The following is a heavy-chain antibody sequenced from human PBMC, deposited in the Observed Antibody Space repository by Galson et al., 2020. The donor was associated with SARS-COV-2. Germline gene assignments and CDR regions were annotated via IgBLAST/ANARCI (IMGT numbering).Heavy chain of an antibody. CDR3: ARGYCSGGTCHAGLAY. Sequence: GESLKISCAASGFTFSSYSMNWVRQAPGKGLEWVASISSTSNYIFYADSVRGRFTVSSDNAQNSLFLQMNSLRAEDTAMYYCARGYCSGGTCHAGLAYWGQGTLVTVSS. J-gene: IGHJ4*02. D-gene: IGHD2-15*01. V-gene: IGHV3-21*01. CDR1: GFTFSSYS. CDR2: ISSTSNYI.